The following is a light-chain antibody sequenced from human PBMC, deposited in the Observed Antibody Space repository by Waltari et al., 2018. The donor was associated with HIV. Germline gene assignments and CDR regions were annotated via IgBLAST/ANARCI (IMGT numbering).Light chain of an antibody. Sequence: SALTQPASVSGSPGQAITVSCTGSSSDVGSYNLVSWYQQHPGKAPKLRIYEDDKRPSGVSNLFSGSKSGNTASLTISGLQAEDEADYYCCSYAGSTTWLFGGGTKLTVL. V-gene: IGLV2-23*01. CDR1: SSDVGSYNL. J-gene: IGLJ3*02. CDR3: CSYAGSTTWL. CDR2: EDD.